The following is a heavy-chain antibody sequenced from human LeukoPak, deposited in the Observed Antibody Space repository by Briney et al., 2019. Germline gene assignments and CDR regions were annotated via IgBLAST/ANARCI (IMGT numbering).Heavy chain of an antibody. CDR2: IQNDGNNK. CDR1: GFTFSNNG. V-gene: IGHV3-30*02. J-gene: IGHJ4*02. CDR3: ARGGFGELFSSDY. Sequence: GGSLRLSCAASGFTFSNNGMHWVRQAPGKGLECVAFIQNDGNNKKYADSVKGRFTISRDNSKNTLYLQMNSLRTEDTAVYYCARGGFGELFSSDYWGQGTLVTVSS. D-gene: IGHD3-10*01.